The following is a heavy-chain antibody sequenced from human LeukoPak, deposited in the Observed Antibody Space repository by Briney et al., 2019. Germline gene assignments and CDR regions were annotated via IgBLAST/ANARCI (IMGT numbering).Heavy chain of an antibody. D-gene: IGHD3-3*01. CDR2: ISGSGGST. Sequence: GGSLRLSCAASGFTFSSYSMNWVRQAPGKGLEWVSAISGSGGSTYYADSVKGRFTISRDNSKNTLYLQMNCLRAEDTAVYYCAKTRRFLEWLFPDFDYWGQGTLVTVSS. J-gene: IGHJ4*02. CDR3: AKTRRFLEWLFPDFDY. V-gene: IGHV3-23*01. CDR1: GFTFSSYS.